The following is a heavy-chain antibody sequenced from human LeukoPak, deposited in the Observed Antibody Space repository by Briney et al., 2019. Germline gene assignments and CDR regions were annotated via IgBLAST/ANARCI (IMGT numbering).Heavy chain of an antibody. Sequence: ASVKVSCKVAGYTLTKLSMHWGRQAPGKGLEWMGGFDPEDGETIYAQKFQGRVTMTEDTSTDTAYMELSSLRSDDTAVYYCARLHYDHLWGSYRFLDYWGEGTLVAVSS. CDR3: ARLHYDHLWGSYRFLDY. CDR1: GYTLTKLS. D-gene: IGHD3-16*02. J-gene: IGHJ4*02. CDR2: FDPEDGET. V-gene: IGHV1-24*01.